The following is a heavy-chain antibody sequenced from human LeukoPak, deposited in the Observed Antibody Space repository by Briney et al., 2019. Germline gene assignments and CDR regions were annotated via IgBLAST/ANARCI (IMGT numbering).Heavy chain of an antibody. V-gene: IGHV3-21*01. CDR2: ISSSSSYI. D-gene: IGHD3-3*01. Sequence: PGGSLRLSCAVSGITVSWNYMNWVRQAPGKGLEWVSSISSSSSYIYYADSVKGRFTISRDNAKNSLYLQMNSLRAEDTAVYYCAREYYDFWSGYPYGMDVWGQGTTVTVSS. J-gene: IGHJ6*02. CDR3: AREYYDFWSGYPYGMDV. CDR1: GITVSWNY.